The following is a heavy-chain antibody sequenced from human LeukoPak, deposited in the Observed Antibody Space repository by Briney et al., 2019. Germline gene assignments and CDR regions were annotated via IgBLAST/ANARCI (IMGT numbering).Heavy chain of an antibody. CDR2: MNPNSGGT. V-gene: IGHV1-2*02. Sequence: ASVSVSLTGSGYTFTVCYMDWVRQAPGQGRGWGGGMNPNSGGTNYAQKFQGRVTMTRDTSISTAYMELSRLRSDDTAVYYCAGPNYRSIAARPGFDYWGQGTLVTVSS. D-gene: IGHD6-6*01. CDR1: GYTFTVCY. J-gene: IGHJ4*02. CDR3: AGPNYRSIAARPGFDY.